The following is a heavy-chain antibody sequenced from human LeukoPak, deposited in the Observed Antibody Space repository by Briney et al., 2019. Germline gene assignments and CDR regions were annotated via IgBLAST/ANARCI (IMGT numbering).Heavy chain of an antibody. CDR3: ARALYSSGWLLYGMDV. D-gene: IGHD6-19*01. Sequence: SETLSLTCAVSVGSISSGGYSWSWIRQPPEMDLDWVGYIYHSGSTYYNPSLKSRVTISVDRSKNQFSLKLSSVTAADTAVYCCARALYSSGWLLYGMDVWGKGTTVTVSS. V-gene: IGHV4-30-2*01. CDR1: VGSISSGGYS. J-gene: IGHJ6*04. CDR2: IYHSGST.